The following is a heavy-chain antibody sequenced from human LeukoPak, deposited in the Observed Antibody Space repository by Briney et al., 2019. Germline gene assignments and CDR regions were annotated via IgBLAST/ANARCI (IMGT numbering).Heavy chain of an antibody. Sequence: ASVKVSCKASGYTFTSYDINWVRQATGQGLEWMGWMNPNSGNTGYAQKFQGRVTITRNTSISTAYMELSSLRSEDTAVYYCARDAPAGTTSAFDIWGQGTMVTVSS. CDR3: ARDAPAGTTSAFDI. D-gene: IGHD1-7*01. V-gene: IGHV1-8*03. CDR1: GYTFTSYD. CDR2: MNPNSGNT. J-gene: IGHJ3*02.